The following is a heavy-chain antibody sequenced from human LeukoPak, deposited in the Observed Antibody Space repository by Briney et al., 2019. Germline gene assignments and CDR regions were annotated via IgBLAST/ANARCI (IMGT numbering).Heavy chain of an antibody. V-gene: IGHV3-48*03. CDR2: ISSSGSTI. D-gene: IGHD3-10*02. CDR3: AELGITMIGGV. CDR1: GFTFSSYW. J-gene: IGHJ6*04. Sequence: TGGSLRLSCAASGFTFSSYWMHWVRQAPGKGLEWVSYISSSGSTIYYADSVKGRFTISRDNAKNSLYLQMNSLRAEDTAVYYCAELGITMIGGVWGNGTTVTISS.